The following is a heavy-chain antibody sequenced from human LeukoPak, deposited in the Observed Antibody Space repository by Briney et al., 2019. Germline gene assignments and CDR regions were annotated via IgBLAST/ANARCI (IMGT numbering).Heavy chain of an antibody. J-gene: IGHJ5*02. CDR2: FDPEDGET. Sequence: GASVKVSCKVSGHTLTELFMHWVRQAPGKGLEWMGGFDPEDGETIYAQKFQGRVTMTKDTSTHTGYMELSSLRSDDTAVYYCTLQRTSFLNYFDPWGQGTLVTVSS. V-gene: IGHV1-24*01. CDR1: GHTLTELF. D-gene: IGHD2/OR15-2a*01. CDR3: TLQRTSFLNYFDP.